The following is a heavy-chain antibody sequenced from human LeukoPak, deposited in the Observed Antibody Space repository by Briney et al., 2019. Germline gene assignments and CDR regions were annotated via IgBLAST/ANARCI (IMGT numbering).Heavy chain of an antibody. CDR3: ARAGNYYFDL. J-gene: IGHJ2*01. Sequence: SGGSLRLSCAASGFTFSSSWMHWVRQGPGKGLVWVARMNADGRTINYADSVKGRLTISRDNAKNTLYLQMNSLRTEDAAVYYCARAGNYYFDLWGRGTQVMVSS. CDR1: GFTFSSSW. D-gene: IGHD1-7*01. CDR2: MNADGRTI. V-gene: IGHV3-74*01.